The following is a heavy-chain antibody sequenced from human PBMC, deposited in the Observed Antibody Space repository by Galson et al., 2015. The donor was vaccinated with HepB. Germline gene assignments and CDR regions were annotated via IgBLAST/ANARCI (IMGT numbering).Heavy chain of an antibody. D-gene: IGHD1-26*01. V-gene: IGHV3-30*18. Sequence: SLRLSCAAFGFTFSSYGMHWVRQAPGKGLEWVAVISYDGSNKYYADSVKGRFTISRDNSKNTLYLQMNSLRAEDTAVYYCAKLGHSGSYWEDYWGQGTLVTVSS. CDR2: ISYDGSNK. J-gene: IGHJ4*02. CDR1: GFTFSSYG. CDR3: AKLGHSGSYWEDY.